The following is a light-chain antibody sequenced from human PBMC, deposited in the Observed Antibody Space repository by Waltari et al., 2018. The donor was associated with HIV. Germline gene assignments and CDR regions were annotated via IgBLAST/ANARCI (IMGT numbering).Light chain of an antibody. CDR1: NFGSKG. CDR3: QVWDSASDYVV. V-gene: IGLV3-21*02. CDR2: EDR. Sequence: SYVLTQPPSVSVAPGQTARITCGGNNFGSKGVHWYQQKPGQAPWLIVYEDRGRPAGIPVRFSVSKSGNTATLTISRVEAVDEADYYCQVWDSASDYVVFGGGTKLTVL. J-gene: IGLJ2*01.